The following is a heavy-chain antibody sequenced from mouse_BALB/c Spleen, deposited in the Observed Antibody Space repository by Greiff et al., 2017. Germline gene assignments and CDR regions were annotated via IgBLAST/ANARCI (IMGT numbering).Heavy chain of an antibody. V-gene: IGHV5-4*02. D-gene: IGHD2-3*01. CDR3: ARDGGLLRGTDFDV. Sequence: DVHLVESGGGLVKPGGSLKLSCAASGFTFSDYYMYWVRQTPEKRLEWVATISDGGSYTYYPDSVKGRFTISRDNAKNNLYLQMSSLKSEDTAMYYCARDGGLLRGTDFDVWGAGTTVTVSS. CDR1: GFTFSDYY. J-gene: IGHJ1*01. CDR2: ISDGGSYT.